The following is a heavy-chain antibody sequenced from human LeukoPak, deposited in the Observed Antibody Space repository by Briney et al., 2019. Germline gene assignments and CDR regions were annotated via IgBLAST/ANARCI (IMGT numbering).Heavy chain of an antibody. CDR2: MNPNSGNT. V-gene: IGHV1-8*03. Sequence: ASVKVSCKASGYTFTSYDINWVRQATGQGLEWMGWMNPNSGNTGYAQKFQGRVTITRNTSISTAYMELSSLGSEDTAVYYCTRGIPVTGTFDYWGQGTLVTVSS. D-gene: IGHD6-19*01. J-gene: IGHJ4*02. CDR3: TRGIPVTGTFDY. CDR1: GYTFTSYD.